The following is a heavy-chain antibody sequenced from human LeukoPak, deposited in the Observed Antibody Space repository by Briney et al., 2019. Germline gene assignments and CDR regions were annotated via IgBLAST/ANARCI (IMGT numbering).Heavy chain of an antibody. V-gene: IGHV3-23*01. CDR1: GFTFSSSV. Sequence: GGSLRLSCAASGFTFSSSVMSWVRQAPGKGLEWVSSIGGSGGDTYYADSVKGRFTISRDNSKNTLYLQMNSLRAEDTAVYYCARDLGGSGSYYYYYYGMDVWGQGTTVTVSS. CDR2: IGGSGGDT. D-gene: IGHD3-10*01. J-gene: IGHJ6*02. CDR3: ARDLGGSGSYYYYYYGMDV.